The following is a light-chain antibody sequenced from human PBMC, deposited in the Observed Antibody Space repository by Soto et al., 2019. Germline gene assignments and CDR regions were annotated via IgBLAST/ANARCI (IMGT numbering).Light chain of an antibody. CDR1: QDISNY. CDR2: DAS. V-gene: IGKV1-33*01. J-gene: IGKJ5*01. Sequence: DIQMTQSPSSLSASVGDRVTITCQASQDISNYLNWYQQKPGKGPKLLIYDASNMETGVPSRFSGSGSGTDFTFAISSLQPEDSATYDYQQDDNRPPITFGQGTRLEIK. CDR3: QQDDNRPPIT.